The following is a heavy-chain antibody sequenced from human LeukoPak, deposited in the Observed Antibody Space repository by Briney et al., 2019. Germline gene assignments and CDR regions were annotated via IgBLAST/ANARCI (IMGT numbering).Heavy chain of an antibody. D-gene: IGHD5-18*01. CDR1: GYTFTSYG. J-gene: IGHJ3*02. Sequence: APVKASCKASGYTFTSYGISWERQAPGQGLEWMGWISAYNGNTNYAQKLQGRVTMTTDTSTSTAYMELRSLRSDDTAVYYCARAGGYSYQLTEGGDAFDIWGQGTMVTVSS. CDR3: ARAGGYSYQLTEGGDAFDI. V-gene: IGHV1-18*04. CDR2: ISAYNGNT.